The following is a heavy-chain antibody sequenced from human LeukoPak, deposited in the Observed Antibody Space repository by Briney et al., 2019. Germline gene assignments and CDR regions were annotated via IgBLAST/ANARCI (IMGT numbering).Heavy chain of an antibody. CDR1: GFTFSSFG. Sequence: PGGSLRLSCAASGFTFSSFGMTWVRQAPGKGLERVSGISGSGGTAYYADSVKGRFTISRDNSKNTLYLQMNSLRAEDTAVYYCARFIAAPYYFDYWGRGTLVAVSS. V-gene: IGHV3-23*01. CDR3: ARFIAAPYYFDY. D-gene: IGHD6-13*01. CDR2: ISGSGGTA. J-gene: IGHJ4*02.